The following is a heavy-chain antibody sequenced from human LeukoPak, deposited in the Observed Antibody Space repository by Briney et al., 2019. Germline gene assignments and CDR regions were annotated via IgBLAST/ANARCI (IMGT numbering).Heavy chain of an antibody. Sequence: SETLSLTCTVSGGSISGYYWSWIRQPAGKGLEWIGRIYTSGSANYNPSLKSRVTISLDTSKNQFSLKLSSVTAADTAVYYCARGQGTVTTHWGQGTLVTVSS. D-gene: IGHD4-17*01. CDR1: GGSISGYY. CDR3: ARGQGTVTTH. CDR2: IYTSGSA. V-gene: IGHV4-4*07. J-gene: IGHJ4*02.